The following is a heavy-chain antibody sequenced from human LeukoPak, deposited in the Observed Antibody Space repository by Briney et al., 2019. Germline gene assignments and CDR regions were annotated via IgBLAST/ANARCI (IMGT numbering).Heavy chain of an antibody. J-gene: IGHJ4*02. CDR3: ANDVLGPDRDY. D-gene: IGHD6-6*01. CDR2: ISGGST. V-gene: IGHV3-38-3*01. Sequence: GGSLRLSCAASGFTVSSNEMSWVRQAPGKGLEWVSSISGGSTYYADSRKGRFTISRDNSKNTLYLQMNSLRAEDTAVYYCANDVLGPDRDYWGQGTLVTVSS. CDR1: GFTVSSNE.